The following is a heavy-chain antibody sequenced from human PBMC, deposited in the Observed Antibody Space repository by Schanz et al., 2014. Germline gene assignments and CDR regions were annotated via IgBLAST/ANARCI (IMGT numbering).Heavy chain of an antibody. V-gene: IGHV3-33*06. Sequence: QVQLVESGGGVVQPGRSLRLSCAASGITLSSYGMHWVRQAPGKGLEWLAVIWFDGTNKYNADSVKGRFTISRDNSKNTLYLQMNSLSAEDTAVYYCAKVAPAATYLDSWGLGTLVTVSS. CDR2: IWFDGTNK. D-gene: IGHD2-2*01. CDR1: GITLSSYG. CDR3: AKVAPAATYLDS. J-gene: IGHJ4*02.